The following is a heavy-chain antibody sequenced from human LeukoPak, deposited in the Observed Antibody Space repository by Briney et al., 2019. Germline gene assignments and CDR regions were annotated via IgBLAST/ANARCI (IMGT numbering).Heavy chain of an antibody. V-gene: IGHV1-69*05. D-gene: IGHD6-13*01. CDR2: IIPIFGTA. CDR3: ARDRVASSWYSGLPDY. CDR1: GYTFTSYG. J-gene: IGHJ4*02. Sequence: GASVKVSCKASGYTFTSYGISWVRQAPGQGLEWMGRIIPIFGTANYAQKFQGRVTITTDESTSTAYMELSSLRSEDTAVYYCARDRVASSWYSGLPDYWGQGTLVTVSS.